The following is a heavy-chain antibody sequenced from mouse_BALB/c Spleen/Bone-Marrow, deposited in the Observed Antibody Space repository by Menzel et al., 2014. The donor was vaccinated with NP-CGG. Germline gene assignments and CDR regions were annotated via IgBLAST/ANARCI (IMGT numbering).Heavy chain of an antibody. Sequence: EVQVVESGGGLVQPGGSLRLSCATSGFTFTDYYVSWVRQPPGKALEWLGFIRNKANGYTTEYSASVKGRFTISRDNSQSILYLQMNTLRAEDSATYYCARDRRYDLAWFAYWGQGTLVTVSA. D-gene: IGHD2-14*01. CDR2: IRNKANGYTT. V-gene: IGHV7-3*02. CDR1: GFTFTDYY. CDR3: ARDRRYDLAWFAY. J-gene: IGHJ3*01.